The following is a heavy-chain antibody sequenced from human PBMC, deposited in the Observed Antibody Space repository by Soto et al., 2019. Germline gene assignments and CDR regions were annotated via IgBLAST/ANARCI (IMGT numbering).Heavy chain of an antibody. V-gene: IGHV1-69*08. CDR1: GGTFSSYT. Sequence: QVQLVQSGAEVKKPGSSVKVSCKASGGTFSSYTISWVRQAPGQGLEWMGRIIPILGIANYAQKFQGRVTITADKSTSTAYMELSSLRSEDTAVYYCARDLGSDYGAFVIWGQGTMVTVSS. CDR3: ARDLGSDYGAFVI. CDR2: IIPILGIA. J-gene: IGHJ3*02. D-gene: IGHD4-17*01.